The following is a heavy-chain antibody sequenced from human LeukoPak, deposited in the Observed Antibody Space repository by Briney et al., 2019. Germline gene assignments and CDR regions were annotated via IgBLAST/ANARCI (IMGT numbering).Heavy chain of an antibody. CDR1: GFTFSIYA. V-gene: IGHV3-23*01. CDR2: ISGSGGST. D-gene: IGHD6-19*01. CDR3: AKVSVAGSVVDYFDY. J-gene: IGHJ4*02. Sequence: GGSLRLSCAASGFTFSIYAMSWVRQAPGKGLEWVSAISGSGGSTYYADSVKGRFTISRDNSKNTLYLQMNSLRAEDTAVYYCAKVSVAGSVVDYFDYWGQGTLVTVSS.